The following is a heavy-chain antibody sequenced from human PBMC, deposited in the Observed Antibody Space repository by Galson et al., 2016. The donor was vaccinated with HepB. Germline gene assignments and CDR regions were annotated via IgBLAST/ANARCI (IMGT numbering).Heavy chain of an antibody. Sequence: TLSLTCSVSGGSIGSGNHYWNWIRQHPGKGLEYIGYISYTGSTYYNPSLTSRVTISVDTSKNQFSLKLSSLTAADTAVYYCAREGLTYPHWFDPWGQGTLVTVSS. CDR3: AREGLTYPHWFDP. J-gene: IGHJ5*02. CDR2: ISYTGST. V-gene: IGHV4-31*03. CDR1: GGSIGSGNHY. D-gene: IGHD1-20*01.